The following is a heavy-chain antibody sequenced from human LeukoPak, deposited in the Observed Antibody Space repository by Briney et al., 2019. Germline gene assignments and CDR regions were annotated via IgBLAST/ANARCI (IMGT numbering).Heavy chain of an antibody. CDR3: ARGGDWLFDY. D-gene: IGHD2-21*02. Sequence: SETLSLTCTVSGGSIRSSYYYWGWIRQPPGKGLEWIGSIYDSGSTYYNPSLKSRVTISVDTSKNQFSLKLNSVTAADTAVYYCARGGDWLFDYWGQGILVTVSS. J-gene: IGHJ4*02. V-gene: IGHV4-39*01. CDR1: GGSIRSSYYY. CDR2: IYDSGST.